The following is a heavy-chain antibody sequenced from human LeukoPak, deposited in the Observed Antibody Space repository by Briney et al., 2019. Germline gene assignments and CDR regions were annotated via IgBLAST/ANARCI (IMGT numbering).Heavy chain of an antibody. D-gene: IGHD6-19*01. V-gene: IGHV1-8*01. CDR2: MNPNSGNT. J-gene: IGHJ5*02. Sequence: GASVKVSCKASGYTFTTYVLNWVRPATGRGLAWMGWMNPNSGNTGYTQKLQGRVTMTRNTSISTAYMELSSLRSEDTAVYYCARGRGSGHKENWFDPWGQGTLVTVSS. CDR3: ARGRGSGHKENWFDP. CDR1: GYTFTTYV.